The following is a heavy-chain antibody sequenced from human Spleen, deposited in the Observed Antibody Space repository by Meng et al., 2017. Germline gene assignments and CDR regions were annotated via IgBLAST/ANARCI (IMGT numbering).Heavy chain of an antibody. D-gene: IGHD4-11*01. CDR1: GGSFSDYY. CDR3: ARGPTTMAHDFDY. J-gene: IGHJ4*02. V-gene: IGHV4-34*01. CDR2: INHSGST. Sequence: VRLRQWDSGLLKLSETLSLTCVVSGGSFSDYYWSWIRQPPGKGLEWIGEINHSGSTNYNPSLESRATISVDTSQNNLSLKLSSVTAADSAVYYCARGPTTMAHDFDYWGQGTLVTVSS.